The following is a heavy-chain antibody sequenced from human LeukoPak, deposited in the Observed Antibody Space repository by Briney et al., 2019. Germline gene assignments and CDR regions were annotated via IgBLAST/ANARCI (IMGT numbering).Heavy chain of an antibody. Sequence: ASVKVSCKASGYTFTGYYMHWVRQAAGHGLEGLGGINPNSGGTKYAQKLQGRVTITTETSTRTPYMELRSLGSDDTAVYYCARDRAWTYYDFWSGPPNSFDPWGQGTLVTVSS. CDR3: ARDRAWTYYDFWSGPPNSFDP. J-gene: IGHJ5*02. CDR1: GYTFTGYY. V-gene: IGHV1-2*02. CDR2: INPNSGGT. D-gene: IGHD3-3*01.